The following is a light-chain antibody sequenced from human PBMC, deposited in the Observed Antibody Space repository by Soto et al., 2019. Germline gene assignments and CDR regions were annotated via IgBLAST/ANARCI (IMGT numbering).Light chain of an antibody. V-gene: IGKV3-15*01. CDR1: QSVSSN. J-gene: IGKJ5*01. Sequence: IVMTQSPATLSVSPGERVTLSCRASQSVSSNLAWYQQKSGQAPRLLIYGASTRVTGIPARFSGSGSGTDFTLTISSLQSEDFAIYYCQQYNNWPPVTFGQGTRLEIK. CDR2: GAS. CDR3: QQYNNWPPVT.